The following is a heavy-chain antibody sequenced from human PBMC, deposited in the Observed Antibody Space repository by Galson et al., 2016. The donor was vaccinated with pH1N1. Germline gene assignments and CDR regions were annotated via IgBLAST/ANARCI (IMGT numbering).Heavy chain of an antibody. J-gene: IGHJ6*03. CDR2: ISGPSSGTI. CDR1: DSSFSAYS. V-gene: IGHV3-48*01. CDR3: AGSSPYFYYHMGV. D-gene: IGHD6-25*01. Sequence: SLRLSCAASDSSFSAYSMNWVRQAPGKGLQWLAYISGPSSGTIYYAESVRGRFTISRDNSMSTLYVQMDSLRAEDTAVYYCAGSSPYFYYHMGVWGKGTTVTVSS.